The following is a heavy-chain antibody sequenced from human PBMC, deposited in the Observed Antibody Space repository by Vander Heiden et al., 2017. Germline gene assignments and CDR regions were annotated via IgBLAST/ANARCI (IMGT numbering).Heavy chain of an antibody. V-gene: IGHV1-69*06. J-gene: IGHJ3*02. CDR3: ARAGYYYGGDAFDI. D-gene: IGHD3-10*01. Sequence: VQLVQSGAEAMKPGSSVKVSCTASGGTFGSYAISGVQQAPGQGLEWMGGIIPIFGTANYAQKFQGRVTITADKSTSTAYMELSSLRSEDTAVYYCARAGYYYGGDAFDIWGQGTMVTVSS. CDR2: IIPIFGTA. CDR1: GGTFGSYA.